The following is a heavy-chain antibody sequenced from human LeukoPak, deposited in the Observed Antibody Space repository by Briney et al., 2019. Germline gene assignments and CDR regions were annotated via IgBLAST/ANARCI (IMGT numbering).Heavy chain of an antibody. CDR2: ISYDGSNK. CDR3: ARASNTAMFGNFDY. CDR1: GFTFSSYA. V-gene: IGHV3-30*04. J-gene: IGHJ4*02. D-gene: IGHD5-18*01. Sequence: PGESLRLSCAASGFTFSSYAMHWVRQAPGKGLEWVAVISYDGSNKYYADSVKGRFTISRDNSKNTLYLQMNSLRAEDTAVYYCARASNTAMFGNFDYWGQGTLVTVSS.